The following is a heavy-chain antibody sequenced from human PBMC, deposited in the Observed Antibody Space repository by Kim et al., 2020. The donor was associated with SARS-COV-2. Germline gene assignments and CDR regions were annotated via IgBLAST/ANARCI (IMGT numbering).Heavy chain of an antibody. V-gene: IGHV1-18*01. CDR2: ISAYNGNT. CDR3: VFRVWETTVNQQLDY. CDR1: GYTFTSYG. J-gene: IGHJ4*02. D-gene: IGHD4-17*01. Sequence: ASVKVSCKASGYTFTSYGISWVRQAPGQGLEWMGWISAYNGNTNYAQKLQGRVTMTTDTSTSTAYMELRSLRSDDTAVYYCVFRVWETTVNQQLDYWGQGTLVTVSS.